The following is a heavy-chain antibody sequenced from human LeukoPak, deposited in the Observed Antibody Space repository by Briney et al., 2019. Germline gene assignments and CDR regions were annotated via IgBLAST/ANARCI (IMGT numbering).Heavy chain of an antibody. Sequence: GGTLRLSCAASGFTVSNKYMTWVRQAPGKGLEWVSLIYSDGRTYYADSVKGRCTISRDNSKNTLYLQMNSLRVEDTAIYYCARGLFLSGYLDAFDIWGQGTVVTVSS. J-gene: IGHJ3*02. CDR3: ARGLFLSGYLDAFDI. CDR2: IYSDGRT. D-gene: IGHD3-22*01. CDR1: GFTVSNKY. V-gene: IGHV3-53*01.